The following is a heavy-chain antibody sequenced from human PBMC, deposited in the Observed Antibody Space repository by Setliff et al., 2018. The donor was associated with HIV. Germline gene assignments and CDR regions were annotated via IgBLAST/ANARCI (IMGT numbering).Heavy chain of an antibody. CDR2: IHHSGSA. J-gene: IGHJ3*02. Sequence: SETLSLTCAVSGYSISDDYYWGWIRQPPGKGPEWIGSIHHSGSAHFNPSLKSRVAMSVDTSENQFSLTLSSVTAADTAVYYCARGGKYVWGSYRYVADDAFAIWGQGTMVTVSS. V-gene: IGHV4-38-2*01. CDR1: GYSISDDYY. CDR3: ARGGKYVWGSYRYVADDAFAI. D-gene: IGHD3-16*02.